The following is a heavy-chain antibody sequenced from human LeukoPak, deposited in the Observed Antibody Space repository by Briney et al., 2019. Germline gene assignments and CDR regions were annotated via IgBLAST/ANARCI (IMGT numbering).Heavy chain of an antibody. J-gene: IGHJ6*03. V-gene: IGHV5-51*01. D-gene: IGHD6-13*01. CDR1: GYSFTSYW. CDR3: ARHLRAGSAAAGADLYYYYYYMDV. Sequence: GESLKISCKGSGYSFTSYWIGWVRQMPGKGLEWMGIIYPGDSDTRYSPSFQGQVTISADKSISTAYLQWSSLKASDTAMYYCARHLRAGSAAAGADLYYYYYYMDVWGKGTTVTVSS. CDR2: IYPGDSDT.